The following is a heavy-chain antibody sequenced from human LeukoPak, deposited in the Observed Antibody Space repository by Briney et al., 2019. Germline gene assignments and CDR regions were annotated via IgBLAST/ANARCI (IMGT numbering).Heavy chain of an antibody. CDR1: GGSITSGGYY. CDR3: ARSDSYYDSSAWDP. D-gene: IGHD3-22*01. V-gene: IGHV4-31*03. J-gene: IGHJ5*02. Sequence: SETLSLTCTVPGGSITSGGYYWSWIRQHPGKGLEWMGYIYYSGSTYYNPSLKSRVTISVDTSKNQFSLKLSSVTAADTAVYYCARSDSYYDSSAWDPWGQGTLVTVSS. CDR2: IYYSGST.